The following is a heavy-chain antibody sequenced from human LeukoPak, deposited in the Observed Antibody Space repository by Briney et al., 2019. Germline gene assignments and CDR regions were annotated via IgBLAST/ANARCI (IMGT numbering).Heavy chain of an antibody. CDR1: GFTFSSYA. CDR3: AKRAPDCSSTSCYFVSFGY. CDR2: ISGSGGRI. D-gene: IGHD2-2*01. J-gene: IGHJ4*02. V-gene: IGHV3-23*01. Sequence: GGSLRLSCAASGFTFSSYAMSWVRQAPGKGLEGVSVISGSGGRIYYADSVKGRFTISRDNSKNTLYLQMNSLRAEDTAVYYCAKRAPDCSSTSCYFVSFGYWGQGTLVTVSS.